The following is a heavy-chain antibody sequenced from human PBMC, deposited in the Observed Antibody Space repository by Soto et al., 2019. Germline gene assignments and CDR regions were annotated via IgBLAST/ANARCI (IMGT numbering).Heavy chain of an antibody. D-gene: IGHD3-3*01. CDR2: VYHTGRT. V-gene: IGHV4-61*01. Sequence: SVILPLTSPVSDGAFNSGSYSWSCIRQPPGKGLEWIGYVYHTGRTSYNPSLKSRVSISMDTSKNQFSLNLDSVTAADTAVYFYARDFAYFGFWGQGPLVTVS. CDR3: ARDFAYFGF. J-gene: IGHJ4*02. CDR1: DGAFNSGSYS.